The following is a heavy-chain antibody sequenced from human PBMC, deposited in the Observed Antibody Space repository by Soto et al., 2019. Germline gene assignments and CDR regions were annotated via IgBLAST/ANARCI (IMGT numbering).Heavy chain of an antibody. D-gene: IGHD3-10*01. Sequence: SETLSLTCTVSGGSISSYYWSWIRQPPGKGLEWIGYIYYSGSTNYNPSLKSRVTISVDTSKNQFSLKLSSVTAADTAVYYCARQTTYGSGSRYSYYYYGMDVWGQGTTVTVSS. CDR1: GGSISSYY. CDR2: IYYSGST. CDR3: ARQTTYGSGSRYSYYYYGMDV. J-gene: IGHJ6*02. V-gene: IGHV4-59*08.